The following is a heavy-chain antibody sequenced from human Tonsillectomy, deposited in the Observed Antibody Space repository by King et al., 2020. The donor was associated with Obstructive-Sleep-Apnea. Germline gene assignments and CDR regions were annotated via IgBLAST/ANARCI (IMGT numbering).Heavy chain of an antibody. D-gene: IGHD6-13*01. CDR2: ISWNSGSI. CDR1: GFTFDDYA. Sequence: VQLVESGGGLVQPGRSLRLSCAASGFTFDDYAMHWVRQAPGKGLEWVSGISWNSGSIGYADSVKGRFTISRDNAKNSLYLQMNSLRAEDTALYYCAKAQEYSSSWYDDRSFDYWGQGTLVTVSS. J-gene: IGHJ4*02. CDR3: AKAQEYSSSWYDDRSFDY. V-gene: IGHV3-9*01.